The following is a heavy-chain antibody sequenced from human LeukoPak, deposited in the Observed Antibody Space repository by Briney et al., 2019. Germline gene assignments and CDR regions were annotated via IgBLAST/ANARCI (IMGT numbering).Heavy chain of an antibody. CDR1: GYTFTSYG. D-gene: IGHD3-16*01. CDR2: ISAYNGNT. J-gene: IGHJ3*02. V-gene: IGHV1-18*01. CDR3: AGHSRDYDYVWGSYWAFDI. Sequence: GASVKVSCKASGYTFTSYGISWVRQAPGQGLEWIGWISAYNGNTNYAQKLQGRVTMTTDTSTSTAYMELRSLRSDDTAVYYCAGHSRDYDYVWGSYWAFDIWGQGTMVTVSS.